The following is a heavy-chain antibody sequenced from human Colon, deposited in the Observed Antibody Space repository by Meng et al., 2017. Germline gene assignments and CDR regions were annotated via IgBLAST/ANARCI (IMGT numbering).Heavy chain of an antibody. V-gene: IGHV4-4*02. J-gene: IGHJ5*02. CDR1: GGSISSGDW. CDR2: IDHTGNT. Sequence: VQRQDSGPGGVKPSGTRSLKCVVSGGSISSGDWWSWVRQPPGKGLEWIAEIDHTGNTNYNPSLKSRVTISVDKSKNQFSLKLSFMTAADTAVYYCARVGPGDLPNFFDPWGQGTLVTVSS. CDR3: ARVGPGDLPNFFDP. D-gene: IGHD1-7*01.